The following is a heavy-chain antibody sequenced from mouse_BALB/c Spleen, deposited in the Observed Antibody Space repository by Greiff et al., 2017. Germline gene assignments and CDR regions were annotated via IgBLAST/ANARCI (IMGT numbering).Heavy chain of an antibody. D-gene: IGHD1-1*01. CDR1: GYTFSSYW. CDR3: ASHYGSSPFAY. J-gene: IGHJ3*01. CDR2: ILPGSGST. V-gene: IGHV1-9*01. Sequence: QVQLKQSGAELMKPGASVKISCKATGYTFSSYWIEWVKQRPGHGLEWIGEILPGSGSTNYNEKFKGKATFTADTPSNTAYMQLSSLTSEDSAVYYCASHYGSSPFAYWGQGTLVTVSA.